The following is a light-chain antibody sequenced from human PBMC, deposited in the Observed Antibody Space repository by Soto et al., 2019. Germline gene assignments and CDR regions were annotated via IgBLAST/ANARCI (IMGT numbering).Light chain of an antibody. CDR2: GQS. Sequence: QSVLTQPPSASGTPGQRVLISCSGSSSNIGSYAVTWYRQLPGTAPKLLIYGQSQRPSGVPDRFSGSKSGTSASLAISGLQSEDEADYYCAVWDDSLGGRAFGGGTTLTVL. CDR1: SSNIGSYA. J-gene: IGLJ2*01. CDR3: AVWDDSLGGRA. V-gene: IGLV1-44*01.